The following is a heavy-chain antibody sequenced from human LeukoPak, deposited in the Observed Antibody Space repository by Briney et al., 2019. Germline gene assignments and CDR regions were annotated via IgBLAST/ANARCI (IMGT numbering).Heavy chain of an antibody. V-gene: IGHV3-21*01. Sequence: TGGSLRLSCAASGFTFSSYSMNWVRQAPGKGLEWVSSISSSSSYIYYADSVKGRFTISRDNAKNSLYLQMNSLRAEDTAVYYCARDVGSSWSEYYYYYYGMDVWGQGTTVTVSS. D-gene: IGHD6-13*01. CDR2: ISSSSSYI. CDR1: GFTFSSYS. J-gene: IGHJ6*02. CDR3: ARDVGSSWSEYYYYYYGMDV.